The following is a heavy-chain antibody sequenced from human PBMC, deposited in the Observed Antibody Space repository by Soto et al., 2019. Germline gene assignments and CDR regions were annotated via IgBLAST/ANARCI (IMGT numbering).Heavy chain of an antibody. CDR1: GYTFTGYY. D-gene: IGHD3-3*01. J-gene: IGHJ5*02. CDR2: INPNSGGT. V-gene: IGHV1-2*04. CDR3: ARGAPRYDFWSGYSNWFDP. Sequence: QVQLVQSGAEVKKPGASVKVSCKASGYTFTGYYMHWVRQAPAQGLEWMGWINPNSGGTNYAQMFKGWGPLTRERSISTAYMELSRLKSDETALYYCARGAPRYDFWSGYSNWFDPWGQGTLVTVSS.